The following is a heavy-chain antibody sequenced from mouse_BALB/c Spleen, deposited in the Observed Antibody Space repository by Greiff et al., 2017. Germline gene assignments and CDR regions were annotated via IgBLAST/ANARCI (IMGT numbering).Heavy chain of an antibody. D-gene: IGHD2-4*01. V-gene: IGHV5-9-3*01. J-gene: IGHJ1*01. Sequence: EVQRVESGGGLVKPGGSLKLSCAASGFTFSSYAMSWVRQTPEKRLEWVATISSGGSYTYYPDSVKGRFTISRDNAKNTLYLQMSSLRSEDTAMYYCARQGITTYFDVWGAGTTVTVSS. CDR1: GFTFSSYA. CDR2: ISSGGSYT. CDR3: ARQGITTYFDV.